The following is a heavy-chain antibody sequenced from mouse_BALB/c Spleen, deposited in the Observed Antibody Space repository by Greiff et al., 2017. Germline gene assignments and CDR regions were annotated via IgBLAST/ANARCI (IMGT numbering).Heavy chain of an antibody. CDR1: GFNIKDTY. Sequence: VQLQQSGAELVKPGASVKLSCTASGFNIKDTYMHWVKQRPEQGLEWIGRIDPANGNTKYDPKFQGKATITADTSSNTAYLQLSSLTSEDTAVYYCARCDGSSYNSAMDYWGQGTSVTVSS. V-gene: IGHV14-3*02. CDR3: ARCDGSSYNSAMDY. J-gene: IGHJ4*01. CDR2: IDPANGNT. D-gene: IGHD1-1*01.